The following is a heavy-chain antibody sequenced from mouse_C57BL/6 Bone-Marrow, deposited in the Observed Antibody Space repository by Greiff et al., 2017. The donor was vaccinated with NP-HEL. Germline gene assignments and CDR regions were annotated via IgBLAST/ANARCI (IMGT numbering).Heavy chain of an antibody. D-gene: IGHD1-1*01. CDR1: GYAFSSSW. J-gene: IGHJ3*01. CDR2: IYPGDGDT. V-gene: IGHV1-82*01. Sequence: QVQLKQSGPELVKPGASVKISCKASGYAFSSSWMNWVKQRPGKGLEWIGRIYPGDGDTNSNGKFKGKATLTADKSSSTAYMQLSSLTSEDSAVYFCARDYGSSGGQFAYWGQGTLVTVSA. CDR3: ARDYGSSGGQFAY.